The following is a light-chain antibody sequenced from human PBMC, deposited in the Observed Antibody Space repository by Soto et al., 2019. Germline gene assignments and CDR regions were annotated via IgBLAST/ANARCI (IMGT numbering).Light chain of an antibody. CDR2: AAS. CDR1: QRINNY. J-gene: IGKJ1*01. CDR3: QQSYSTPQT. Sequence: DIQMTQSPSSLSASVGDRVTITCQASQRINNYLNWYQQKPGKAPKLLIYAASSLQSGVPSRFSGSGSGTDFTLTISSLQPEDFATYYCQQSYSTPQTFGQGTKVDIK. V-gene: IGKV1-39*01.